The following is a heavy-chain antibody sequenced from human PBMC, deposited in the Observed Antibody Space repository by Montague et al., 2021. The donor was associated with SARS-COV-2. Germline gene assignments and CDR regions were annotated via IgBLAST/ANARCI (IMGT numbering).Heavy chain of an antibody. CDR3: AREPGPYYDILTGLTVGYMDV. J-gene: IGHJ6*03. CDR1: GFTFSSYW. D-gene: IGHD3-9*01. CDR2: IKQDGGEK. Sequence: RLSWSASGFTFSSYWMSWVRQAPGKGLEWVANIKQDGGEKYYVDSVKGRFTISRDNAKNSLYLQMNSLRAEDTAVYYCAREPGPYYDILTGLTVGYMDVWGKGTTVTVPS. V-gene: IGHV3-7*05.